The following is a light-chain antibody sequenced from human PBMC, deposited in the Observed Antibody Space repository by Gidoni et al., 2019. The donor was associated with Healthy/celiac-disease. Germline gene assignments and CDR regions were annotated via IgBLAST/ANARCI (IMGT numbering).Light chain of an antibody. CDR3: QQRSNWPLT. CDR1: QSVSSY. CDR2: DAP. J-gene: IGKJ4*01. V-gene: IGKV3-11*01. Sequence: IVLTQSPATLSLSPGASPTLSCRASQSVSSYLAWYQQKPGQAPRLLIYDAPNRATGIPARFSGSGSGTDFTLTISSLEPEDFAVYYCQQRSNWPLTFGGGTKVEIK.